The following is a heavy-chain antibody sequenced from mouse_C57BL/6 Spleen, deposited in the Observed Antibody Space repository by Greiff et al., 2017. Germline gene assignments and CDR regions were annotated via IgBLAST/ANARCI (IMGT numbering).Heavy chain of an antibody. J-gene: IGHJ1*03. Sequence: EVKLVESGPGMVKPSPSLSLSCTVTGYSITSGYDWHWIRHFPGNKLEWVGYISYSGSTNYNPTLKSRISITHDTSKNHFFLKLNSVTTEDTATYYCARDYSNGYFDVWGTGTTVTVSS. D-gene: IGHD2-5*01. V-gene: IGHV3-1*01. CDR2: ISYSGST. CDR1: GYSITSGYD. CDR3: ARDYSNGYFDV.